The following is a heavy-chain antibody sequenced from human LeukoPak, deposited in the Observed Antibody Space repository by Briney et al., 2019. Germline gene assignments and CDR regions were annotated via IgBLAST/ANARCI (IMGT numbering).Heavy chain of an antibody. CDR2: IGTAGDT. Sequence: GGPLRLSCAASGFTFSSYDMHWVRQATGKGLEWVSAIGTAGDTYYPGSVKGRFTISRENAKNSLYLQMNSLRAGDTAVYYCARSSGWNNWFDPWGQGTLVTVSS. D-gene: IGHD6-19*01. CDR3: ARSSGWNNWFDP. CDR1: GFTFSSYD. J-gene: IGHJ5*02. V-gene: IGHV3-13*01.